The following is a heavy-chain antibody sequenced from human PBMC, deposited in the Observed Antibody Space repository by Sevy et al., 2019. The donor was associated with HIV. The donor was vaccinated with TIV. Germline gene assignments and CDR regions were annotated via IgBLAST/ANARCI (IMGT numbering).Heavy chain of an antibody. V-gene: IGHV3-33*01. CDR3: ARALPWLVGYGMDV. CDR2: IWYDGSNK. Sequence: GGSLRLSCAASGFTFSSYGMHWVRQAPGKGLEWVVVIWYDGSNKYYADSVKGRFTISRDNSKNTLYLQMNSLRAEDTAVYYCARALPWLVGYGMDVWGQGTTVTVSS. CDR1: GFTFSSYG. D-gene: IGHD6-19*01. J-gene: IGHJ6*02.